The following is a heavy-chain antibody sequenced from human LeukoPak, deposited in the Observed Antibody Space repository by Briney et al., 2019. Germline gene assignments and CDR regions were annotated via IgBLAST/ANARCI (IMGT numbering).Heavy chain of an antibody. Sequence: GASVKVSCKASGYTFTDYYIHWVRQAPGQGLEWMAWINPNSGGTYYAQNFHDRITLTRDTSISTAYMELSRLRPDDTAVYYCAKGGYYYYYGMDVWGQGTTVTVSS. CDR1: GYTFTDYY. CDR2: INPNSGGT. J-gene: IGHJ6*02. CDR3: AKGGYYYYYGMDV. D-gene: IGHD2-15*01. V-gene: IGHV1-2*02.